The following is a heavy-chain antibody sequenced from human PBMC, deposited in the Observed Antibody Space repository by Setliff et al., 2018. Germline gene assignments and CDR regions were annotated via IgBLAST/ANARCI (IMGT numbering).Heavy chain of an antibody. V-gene: IGHV1-8*02. D-gene: IGHD3-9*01. J-gene: IGHJ4*02. Sequence: ASVKVSCKASGGTFSSYAINWVRQATGQGLEWMGGMNPNNGNTGYAQKFQGRVTMTRNTSISTAYMELSSLRSEDTAVYYCARGLKLRYFDWPIDYWGQGTLVTVSS. CDR2: MNPNNGNT. CDR1: GGTFSSYA. CDR3: ARGLKLRYFDWPIDY.